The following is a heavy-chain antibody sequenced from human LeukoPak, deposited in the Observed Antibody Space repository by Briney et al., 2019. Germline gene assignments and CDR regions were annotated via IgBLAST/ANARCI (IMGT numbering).Heavy chain of an antibody. J-gene: IGHJ6*02. Sequence: SETLSLTCTVSGGSITTRGYFWGWIRQPPGKGLEWIGSIYYSGSTYYNPSLKSRITISVDTPKNQYSLKLSSVSAADTAVYYCARQPDYGASGHGVDVWGQGTAVTVSS. CDR3: ARQPDYGASGHGVDV. CDR2: IYYSGST. CDR1: GGSITTRGYF. D-gene: IGHD4/OR15-4a*01. V-gene: IGHV4-39*01.